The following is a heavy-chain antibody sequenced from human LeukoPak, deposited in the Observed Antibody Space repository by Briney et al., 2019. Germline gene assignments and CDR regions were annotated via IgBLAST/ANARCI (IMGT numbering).Heavy chain of an antibody. CDR3: ARSLVVGATYPYH. D-gene: IGHD1-26*01. V-gene: IGHV3-64*01. Sequence: GGSLRLSCAASGFTFSSYAMHWVRQAPGKGLEYVSAISSNGGSTYYANSVKGRFTISRDNSKNTLYLQIGSLRAEDMAVYYCARSLVVGATYPYHWGQGTLVTVSS. CDR1: GFTFSSYA. J-gene: IGHJ5*02. CDR2: ISSNGGST.